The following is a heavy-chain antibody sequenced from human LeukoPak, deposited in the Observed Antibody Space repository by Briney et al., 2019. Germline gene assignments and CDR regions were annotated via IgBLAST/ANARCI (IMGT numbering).Heavy chain of an antibody. CDR2: IYYDDRT. V-gene: IGHV3-53*01. CDR1: GLTVSDNS. Sequence: PGGSLRLSCTASGLTVSDNSMSWVRQAPGKGLEWVSFIYYDDRTHYSDSVKGRFTISRDNSKNTLYLQMNSLRAEDTAVYYCARRAGAYSHPYDYWGQGTLVTVSS. J-gene: IGHJ4*02. CDR3: ARRAGAYSHPYDY. D-gene: IGHD4/OR15-4a*01.